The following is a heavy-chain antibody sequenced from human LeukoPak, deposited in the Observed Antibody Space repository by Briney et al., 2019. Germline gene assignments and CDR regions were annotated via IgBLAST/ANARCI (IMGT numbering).Heavy chain of an antibody. V-gene: IGHV1-18*01. D-gene: IGHD1-26*01. Sequence: ASVKVSCKASGYTFTSYGISWVRQAPGQGLEWMGWISAYNGNTNYAQKLQGRVTMTTDTSTSTAYMELRSLRSDDTAVYYCARVFGYSGSYYYYYGMDVWGRGTTVTVSS. CDR1: GYTFTSYG. J-gene: IGHJ6*02. CDR2: ISAYNGNT. CDR3: ARVFGYSGSYYYYYGMDV.